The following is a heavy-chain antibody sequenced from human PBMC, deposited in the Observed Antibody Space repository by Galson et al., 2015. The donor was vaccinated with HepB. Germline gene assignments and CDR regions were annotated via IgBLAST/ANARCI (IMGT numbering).Heavy chain of an antibody. CDR3: ARDAHNWNGPLDY. J-gene: IGHJ4*02. CDR2: IIPIFGTA. V-gene: IGHV1-69*06. Sequence: SGGTFSSYAISWVRQAPGQGLEWMGGIIPIFGTASYAQKFQGRVTITADKSTSTAYMELSSLRSEDTAVYYCARDAHNWNGPLDYWGQGTLVTVSS. D-gene: IGHD1-20*01. CDR1: GGTFSSYA.